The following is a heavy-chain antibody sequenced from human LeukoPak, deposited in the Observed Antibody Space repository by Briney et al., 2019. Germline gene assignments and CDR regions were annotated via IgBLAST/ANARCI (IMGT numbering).Heavy chain of an antibody. D-gene: IGHD3-22*01. CDR3: ARRDDSSGQCDY. V-gene: IGHV4-39*07. CDR2: IYYSGST. J-gene: IGHJ4*02. CDR1: GGSISSSSYY. Sequence: PSETLSLTCTVSGGSISSSSYYWGWIRQPPGKGLEWIGSIYYSGSTYYNPSLKSRVTISVDTSKNQFSLKLSSVTAADTAVYYCARRDDSSGQCDYWGQGTLVTVSS.